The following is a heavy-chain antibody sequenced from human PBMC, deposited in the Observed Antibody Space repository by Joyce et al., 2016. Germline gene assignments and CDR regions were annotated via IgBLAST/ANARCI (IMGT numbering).Heavy chain of an antibody. D-gene: IGHD5-24*01. CDR1: GASINSGDYY. CDR3: AGGPRDSSLMMYASPFQY. J-gene: IGHJ4*02. Sequence: QVQLQESGPGLVKPSQTLSLTCTVSGASINSGDYYWSWVRQTPGKGLEWLGYAYYSGSTFSNPSLQSRATISVDTSKNQASLKLSSVTAADTAFYYCAGGPRDSSLMMYASPFQYWGQGTLVTVSS. V-gene: IGHV4-30-4*01. CDR2: AYYSGST.